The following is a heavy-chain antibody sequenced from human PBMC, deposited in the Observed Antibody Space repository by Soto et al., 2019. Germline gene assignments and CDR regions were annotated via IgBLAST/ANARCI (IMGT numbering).Heavy chain of an antibody. D-gene: IGHD6-13*01. CDR3: ARQYRTAAAGISVGDAFDI. CDR1: GFTFSSYS. CDR2: ISSSSSTI. Sequence: GGSLRLSCAASGFTFSSYSMNWVRQAPGKGLEWVSYISSSSSTIYYADSVKGRFTISRDNAKNSLYLQMNSLRAEDTAVYYCARQYRTAAAGISVGDAFDIWGQGTMVTVSS. V-gene: IGHV3-48*01. J-gene: IGHJ3*02.